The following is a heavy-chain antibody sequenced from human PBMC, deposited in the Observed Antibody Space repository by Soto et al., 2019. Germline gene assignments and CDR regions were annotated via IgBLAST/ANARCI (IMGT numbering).Heavy chain of an antibody. CDR3: ARSSGTYSDFDY. CDR2: LNPNIGGT. D-gene: IGHD1-26*01. CDR1: GYIFTAYC. Sequence: QVHLVQSGAEVKKSGASVKVSCEASGYIFTAYCVHWVRQAPGQGLEWMGWLNPNIGGTNYSQRLQGRVAMNTDTSTNTAYMELNSLKSDDTALYFCARSSGTYSDFDYWGQGTQVTVAS. V-gene: IGHV1-2*02. J-gene: IGHJ4*01.